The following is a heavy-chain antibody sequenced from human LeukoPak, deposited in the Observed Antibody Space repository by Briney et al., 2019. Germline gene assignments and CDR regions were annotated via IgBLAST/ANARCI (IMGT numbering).Heavy chain of an antibody. CDR2: ISSSSTYI. Sequence: GGSLRLSCAASGFTFSNFGMNWVRQAPGKGLEWVSSISSSSTYIYYADSVKGRFTISRDNSKNTLYLQMNSLRAEDTAVYYCAREEVSYYYDSSGYYYRGSQVGYWGQGTLVTVSS. CDR1: GFTFSNFG. CDR3: AREEVSYYYDSSGYYYRGSQVGY. J-gene: IGHJ4*02. V-gene: IGHV3-21*04. D-gene: IGHD3-22*01.